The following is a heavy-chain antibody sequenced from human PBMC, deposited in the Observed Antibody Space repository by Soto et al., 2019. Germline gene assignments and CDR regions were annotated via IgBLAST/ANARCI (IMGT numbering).Heavy chain of an antibody. CDR1: GGSISSYY. J-gene: IGHJ4*02. CDR3: ARRGPTVTTLTSYYYFHY. V-gene: IGHV4-59*08. CDR2: IYYSGST. D-gene: IGHD4-17*01. Sequence: SETLSLTCTVSGGSISSYYWSWIRQPPGKGLEWIGYIYYSGSTNYNPSLKSRVTISVDTSKNQFSLKLSSVTAADTAVYYCARRGPTVTTLTSYYYFHYWGQGTLVTVSS.